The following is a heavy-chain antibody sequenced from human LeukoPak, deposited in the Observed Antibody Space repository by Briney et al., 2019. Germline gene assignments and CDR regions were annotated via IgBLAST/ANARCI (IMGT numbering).Heavy chain of an antibody. CDR1: GGSFSGYY. J-gene: IGHJ5*02. CDR2: INHSGST. V-gene: IGHV4-34*01. D-gene: IGHD2-15*01. CDR3: AREYRGYCSGGSCYGWFDP. Sequence: PSETLSLTCAVYGGSFSGYYWSWIRQPPGKGLEWIGEINHSGSTNYNPSLKSRVTISVDTSKTQFSLKLSSVTAADTAVYYCAREYRGYCSGGSCYGWFDPWGQGTLVTVSS.